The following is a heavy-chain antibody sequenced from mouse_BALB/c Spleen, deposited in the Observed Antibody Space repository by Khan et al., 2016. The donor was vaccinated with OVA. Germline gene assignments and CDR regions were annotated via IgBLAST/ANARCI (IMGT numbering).Heavy chain of an antibody. CDR3: ATVGPYHANYGAWFAY. Sequence: QVQLQQSGAELARPGASVKMSCKASGYTFTSYTMHWVKQRPGQGLEWIGYINPSNGYTNYNQKFRDKATLTADKSSSTAYMQLSSRTSEDSAVYYCATVGPYHANYGAWFAYWGQGTLVTVSA. CDR1: GYTFTSYT. J-gene: IGHJ3*01. D-gene: IGHD2-10*01. V-gene: IGHV1-4*01. CDR2: INPSNGYT.